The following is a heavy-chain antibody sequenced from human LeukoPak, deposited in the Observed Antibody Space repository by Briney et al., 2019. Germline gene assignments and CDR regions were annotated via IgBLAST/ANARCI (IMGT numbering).Heavy chain of an antibody. CDR2: ISGGGGST. V-gene: IGHV3-23*01. CDR1: GFTFSSYA. J-gene: IGHJ3*02. Sequence: GGSLRLSCVASGFTFSSYAMSWVRQVPGKGLEWVSAISGGGGSTYSADSVKGRFTISRDNAKNSLYLQMNSLRAEDTAVYYCARVIIVGATGIWGQGTMVTVSS. D-gene: IGHD1-26*01. CDR3: ARVIIVGATGI.